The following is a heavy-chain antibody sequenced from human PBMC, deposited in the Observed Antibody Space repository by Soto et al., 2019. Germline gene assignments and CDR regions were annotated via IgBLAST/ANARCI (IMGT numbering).Heavy chain of an antibody. CDR3: ASALGYCSSTSCYGGIYYYYYGMDV. CDR2: IDPSDSYT. D-gene: IGHD2-2*01. V-gene: IGHV5-10-1*01. J-gene: IGHJ6*02. Sequence: GESLKISCKGSGYSFTSYWISWVRQMPGKGLEWMGRIDPSDSYTNYSPSFQGHVTISADKSISTAYLQWSSLKASDTAMYYCASALGYCSSTSCYGGIYYYYYGMDVWGHGTTVTVSS. CDR1: GYSFTSYW.